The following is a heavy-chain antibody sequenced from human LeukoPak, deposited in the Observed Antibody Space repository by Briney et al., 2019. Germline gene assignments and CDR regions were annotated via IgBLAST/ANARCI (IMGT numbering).Heavy chain of an antibody. CDR3: ARVSGVPAANNWFDP. V-gene: IGHV3-11*01. D-gene: IGHD2-2*01. CDR2: ISSSGSTI. CDR1: GFTFSDYY. J-gene: IGHJ5*02. Sequence: GGSLRLSCAASGFTFSDYYMSWIRQAPGKGLEWVSYISSSGSTIYYADSVKGRFTISRDNAKNSLYLQMNSLRAEDTAVYYCARVSGVPAANNWFDPWGQGTLVTVSS.